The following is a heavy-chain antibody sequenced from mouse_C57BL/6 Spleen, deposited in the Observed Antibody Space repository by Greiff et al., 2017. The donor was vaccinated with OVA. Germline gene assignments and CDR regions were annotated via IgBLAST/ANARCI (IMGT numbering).Heavy chain of an antibody. CDR1: GFTFSSYA. J-gene: IGHJ1*03. Sequence: DVHLVESGGGLVKPGGSLKLSCAASGFTFSSYAMSWVRQTPEKRLEWVATISDGGSYTYYPDDVKGRFTISRANAKNNLYLQMSHLKSEDTAMYYCARGVHYYGSSYGWYFDVWGTGTTVTVSS. CDR2: ISDGGSYT. CDR3: ARGVHYYGSSYGWYFDV. D-gene: IGHD1-1*01. V-gene: IGHV5-4*01.